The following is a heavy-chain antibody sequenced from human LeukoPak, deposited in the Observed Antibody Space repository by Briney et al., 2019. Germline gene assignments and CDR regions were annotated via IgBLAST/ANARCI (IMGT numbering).Heavy chain of an antibody. CDR2: IYYSGST. J-gene: IGHJ5*02. CDR3: ARLKSTVTHNWFDP. Sequence: SKTLSLTCTVSGGSISSYYWSWIRQPPGKGLEWIGYIYYSGSTNYNPSLKSRVTISVDTSKNQFSLKLSSVTAADTAVYYCARLKSTVTHNWFDPWGQGTLVTVSS. CDR1: GGSISSYY. V-gene: IGHV4-59*08. D-gene: IGHD4-17*01.